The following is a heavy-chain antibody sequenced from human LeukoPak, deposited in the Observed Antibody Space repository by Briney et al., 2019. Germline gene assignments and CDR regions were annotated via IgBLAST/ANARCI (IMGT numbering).Heavy chain of an antibody. CDR3: ARDEGYCTNDVCLATIGHFDY. V-gene: IGHV1-2*02. CDR1: GYIFTDYH. J-gene: IGHJ4*02. D-gene: IGHD2-8*01. Sequence: ASVKVSCKASGYIFTDYHMHWVRQAPGQGLEWMGWINPNTGGTKYAQKFQGRVTMTRDTSISTANMELSRLRSDDTAVYYCARDEGYCTNDVCLATIGHFDYWGQGTLVTVSS. CDR2: INPNTGGT.